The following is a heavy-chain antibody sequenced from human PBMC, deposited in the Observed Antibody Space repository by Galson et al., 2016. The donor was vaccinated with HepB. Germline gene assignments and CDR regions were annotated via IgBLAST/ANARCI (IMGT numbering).Heavy chain of an antibody. CDR3: ARVGPLGSYDY. J-gene: IGHJ4*02. Sequence: SVKVSCKASGYTFTNYGITWVRQAPGQGLEWMGWISPYNGDTNFAQKFQGRVTMTTDTSTSTVYMELRSLRYDNTAVYFCARVGPLGSYDYWGQGTLATVSS. V-gene: IGHV1-18*01. CDR2: ISPYNGDT. CDR1: GYTFTNYG. D-gene: IGHD7-27*01.